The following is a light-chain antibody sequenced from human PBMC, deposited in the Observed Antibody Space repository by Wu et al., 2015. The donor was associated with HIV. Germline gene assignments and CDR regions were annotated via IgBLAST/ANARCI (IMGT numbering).Light chain of an antibody. J-gene: IGKJ2*01. V-gene: IGKV1-39*01. CDR1: QSITTY. CDR3: QESYSTPYT. CDR2: AAS. Sequence: DIQLTQSPSFLSASVGDRVTITCRAGQSITTYLNWYQQKPGKAPKLLIYAASSLQGGVPSRFSGRGSGTDFTLTISSLQLEDFATYFCQESYSTPYTFGPGPSWRSN.